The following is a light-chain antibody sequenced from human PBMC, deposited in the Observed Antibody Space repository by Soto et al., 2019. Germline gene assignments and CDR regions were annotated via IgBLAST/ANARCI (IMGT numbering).Light chain of an antibody. CDR3: SSYTSTNFVI. CDR2: DVS. V-gene: IGLV2-14*01. Sequence: QSALTQPASVSGSPGQSITISCTGSSGDIGDYKYVSWYKQHPGKAPKLMIYDVSNRPSGVSNRFSGSKSGNTASLTISGLQAEDEAAYYCSSYTSTNFVIFGGGTKLTVL. CDR1: SGDIGDYKY. J-gene: IGLJ2*01.